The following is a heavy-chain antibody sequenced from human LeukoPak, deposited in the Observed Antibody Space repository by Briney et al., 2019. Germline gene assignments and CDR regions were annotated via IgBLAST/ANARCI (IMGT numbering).Heavy chain of an antibody. V-gene: IGHV3-15*01. CDR3: TTTNWFDP. CDR2: IKSKTDGETT. J-gene: IGHJ5*02. Sequence: GGSLRLSCAASGFTFSNAWMSWVRQAPGKGVEWVGRIKSKTDGETTDYTAPVKGRFTISRDDSKNTLYLQMNSLKTEDTAVYYCTTTNWFDPWGQGTLVTVSS. CDR1: GFTFSNAW.